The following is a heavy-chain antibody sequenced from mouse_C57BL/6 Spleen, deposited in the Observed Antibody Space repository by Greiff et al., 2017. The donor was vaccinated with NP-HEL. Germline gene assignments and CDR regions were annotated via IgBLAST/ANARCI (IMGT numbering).Heavy chain of an antibody. D-gene: IGHD1-1*01. Sequence: EVQLQQSGPELVKPGASVKISCKASGYTFTDYYMNWVKQSPGKSLEWIGDINPNDGGTNYNQKFKGKATLTADKSSSTAYMELRSLTSEDSAVYYCANHSYCDSGYCYFDDWGTGTTVTVSS. CDR2: INPNDGGT. V-gene: IGHV1-26*01. J-gene: IGHJ1*03. CDR1: GYTFTDYY. CDR3: ANHSYCDSGYCYFDD.